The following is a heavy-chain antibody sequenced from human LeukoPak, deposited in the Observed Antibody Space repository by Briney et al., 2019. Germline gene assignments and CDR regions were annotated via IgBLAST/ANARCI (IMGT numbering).Heavy chain of an antibody. Sequence: GASAKVSCKASGYTFTGYYMHWVRQAPGQGLEWMGWINPNSGGTNYAQKFQGRVTMTRDTSISTAYMELSRLRSDDTAVYYCARDATYYYDSSGYYPVNAFDIWGQGTMVTVSS. D-gene: IGHD3-22*01. V-gene: IGHV1-2*02. J-gene: IGHJ3*02. CDR2: INPNSGGT. CDR3: ARDATYYYDSSGYYPVNAFDI. CDR1: GYTFTGYY.